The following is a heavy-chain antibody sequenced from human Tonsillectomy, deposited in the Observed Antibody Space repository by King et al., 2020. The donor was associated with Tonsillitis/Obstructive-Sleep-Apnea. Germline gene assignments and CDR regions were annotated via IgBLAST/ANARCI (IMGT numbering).Heavy chain of an antibody. Sequence: VQLVESGGGVVQPGRSLRLSCAASGFTFSSYGMHWVRXAXGKXXXWXXXXXXXXXXXXXXXXXXXRXTIPRXXXKNTLHLQMNSLRAEDTALYYCAKNPEVPAATHSYYYYGMDVWGQGTTVTVSS. V-gene: IGHV3-30*18. CDR2: XXXXXXXX. CDR3: AKNPEVPAATHSYYYYGMDV. D-gene: IGHD2-2*01. CDR1: GFTFSSYG. J-gene: IGHJ6*02.